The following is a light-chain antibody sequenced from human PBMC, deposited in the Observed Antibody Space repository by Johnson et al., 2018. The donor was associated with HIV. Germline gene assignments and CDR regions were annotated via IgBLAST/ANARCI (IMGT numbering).Light chain of an antibody. CDR1: SSNIGNKY. CDR2: DSN. Sequence: QSVLTQPPSVSAAPGQKVTISCSGSSSNIGNKYVSWYQQLPGTAPKLLIYDSNKRPSGIADRFSGSKSGTSATLDITGLQSGDEADYYCGTWDASLSVNVFGPGTKVTVL. CDR3: GTWDASLSVNV. V-gene: IGLV1-51*01. J-gene: IGLJ1*01.